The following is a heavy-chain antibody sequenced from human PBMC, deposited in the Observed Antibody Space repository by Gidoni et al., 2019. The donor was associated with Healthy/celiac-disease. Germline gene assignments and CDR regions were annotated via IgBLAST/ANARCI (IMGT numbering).Heavy chain of an antibody. CDR1: GFPFGDYA. CDR3: TREVGGYSYYFDY. V-gene: IGHV3-49*04. J-gene: IGHJ4*02. CDR2: IRSKAYGGTT. D-gene: IGHD3-22*01. Sequence: EVQLVESGGGLVQPGRSLRLSGTASGFPFGDYAMSWVRQAPGKGLEWVGFIRSKAYGGTTEYAASVKGRFTISRDDSKSIAYLQMNSLKTEDTAVYYCTREVGGYSYYFDYWGQGTLVTVSS.